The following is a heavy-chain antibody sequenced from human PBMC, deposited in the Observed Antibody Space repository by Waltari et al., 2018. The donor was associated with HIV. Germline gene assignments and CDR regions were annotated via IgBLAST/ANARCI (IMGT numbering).Heavy chain of an antibody. V-gene: IGHV3-7*01. Sequence: EVQLVESGGGLVQPGGSLRLPRAASGFTFSNFWRSWVRQAPGTGLEWLTNIKQDGSEKYYVDSVKGRFTISRDNAKNSLYLQMNSLRAEDTAVYYCASPSIRAGMDVWGQGTTVTVSS. CDR2: IKQDGSEK. CDR3: ASPSIRAGMDV. D-gene: IGHD2-2*02. CDR1: GFTFSNFW. J-gene: IGHJ6*02.